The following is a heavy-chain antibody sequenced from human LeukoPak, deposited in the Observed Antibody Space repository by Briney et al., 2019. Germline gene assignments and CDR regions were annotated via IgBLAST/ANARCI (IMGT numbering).Heavy chain of an antibody. Sequence: GASVKVSCKASGGTFSSYAISWVRQAPGQGLEWMGGIIPIFGTANYAQKFQGRVTITADESTSTAYMELSSLRSEDTAVYYCARYCSGGSCSSGFYYYYGMDVGGQGTRVTVS. CDR1: GGTFSSYA. CDR2: IIPIFGTA. CDR3: ARYCSGGSCSSGFYYYYGMDV. J-gene: IGHJ6*02. V-gene: IGHV1-69*01. D-gene: IGHD2-15*01.